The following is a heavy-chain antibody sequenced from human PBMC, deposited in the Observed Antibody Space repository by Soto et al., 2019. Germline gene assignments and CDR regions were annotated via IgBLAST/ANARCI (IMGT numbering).Heavy chain of an antibody. CDR3: ARQIYDSDTGPNFQYYFDS. J-gene: IGHJ4*02. CDR1: GYSFAGYW. V-gene: IGHV5-10-1*01. Sequence: GESLKISCKGSGYSFAGYWITWVRQKPGKGLEWMGRIDPSDSQTYYSPSFRGHVTISVTKSITTVFLQWSSLRASDTAMYYCARQIYDSDTGPNFQYYFDSWGQGNPVTVSS. D-gene: IGHD3-22*01. CDR2: IDPSDSQT.